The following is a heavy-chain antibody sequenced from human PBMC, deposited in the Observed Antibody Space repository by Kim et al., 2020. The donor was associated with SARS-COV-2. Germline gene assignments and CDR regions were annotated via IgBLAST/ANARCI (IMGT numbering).Heavy chain of an antibody. Sequence: GGSLRLSCAASGFTFSSYGMHWVRQAPGKGLEWVAVISYDGSNKYYADSVKGRFTISRDNSKNTLYLQMNSLRAEDTAVYYCAKDWDFRYYGSGSPYDAFDIWGQGTMVTVSS. CDR3: AKDWDFRYYGSGSPYDAFDI. CDR2: ISYDGSNK. J-gene: IGHJ3*02. V-gene: IGHV3-30*18. CDR1: GFTFSSYG. D-gene: IGHD3-10*01.